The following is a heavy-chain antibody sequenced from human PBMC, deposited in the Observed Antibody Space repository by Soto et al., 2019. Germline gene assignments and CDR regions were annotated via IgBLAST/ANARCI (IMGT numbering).Heavy chain of an antibody. D-gene: IGHD3-10*01. Sequence: GGSLRLSCAASGFTFSTYAMTWVRQAPGKGLEWVSVIYSGGSTYYADSLKGRFTISRDNSKNTLYLQMNSLRAYDSVLYYCVRDQGSYYNSYFDYWGQGTLVTVSS. J-gene: IGHJ4*02. V-gene: IGHV3-53*01. CDR1: GFTFSTYA. CDR3: VRDQGSYYNSYFDY. CDR2: IYSGGST.